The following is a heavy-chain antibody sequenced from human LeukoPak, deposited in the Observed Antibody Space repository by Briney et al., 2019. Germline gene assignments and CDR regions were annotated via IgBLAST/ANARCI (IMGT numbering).Heavy chain of an antibody. Sequence: PGGSLRLSCAASGFTFSSYAMHWVRQAPGKGLEWVAVISYDGSNKYYADSVKGRFTISRDNSKNTLYLQMNSLRAEDAAVYYCARGSGFLEWLPWDGANAFDIWGQGTMVTVSS. D-gene: IGHD3-3*01. CDR1: GFTFSSYA. CDR2: ISYDGSNK. CDR3: ARGSGFLEWLPWDGANAFDI. V-gene: IGHV3-30-3*01. J-gene: IGHJ3*02.